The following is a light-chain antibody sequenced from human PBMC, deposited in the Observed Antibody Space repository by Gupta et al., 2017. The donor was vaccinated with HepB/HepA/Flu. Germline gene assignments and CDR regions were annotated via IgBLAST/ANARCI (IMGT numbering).Light chain of an antibody. J-gene: IGKJ1*01. Sequence: EIVMTQSPATLSVSPGERAVLSCRASQRISSNLVWYQQKPGQAPRLLIYDASSRASGIPARFSGSGSGTEFTLTISSLQSEDFAVFYCQQYTDWPRTFGQGTKVEVK. V-gene: IGKV3-15*01. CDR2: DAS. CDR3: QQYTDWPRT. CDR1: QRISSN.